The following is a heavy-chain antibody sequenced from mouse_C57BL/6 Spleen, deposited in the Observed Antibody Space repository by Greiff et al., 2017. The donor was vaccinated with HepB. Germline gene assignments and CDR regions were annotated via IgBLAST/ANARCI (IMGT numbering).Heavy chain of an antibody. CDR1: GYTFTSYW. Sequence: QVQLQQPGAELVKPGASVKMSCKASGYTFTSYWITWVKQRPGQGLEWIGDIYPGSGSTNYNEKFKSKATLTVDTSSSTAYMQLSSLTSEDSAVYYCARSRSNDVPFDYWGQGTTLTVSS. V-gene: IGHV1-55*01. CDR2: IYPGSGST. D-gene: IGHD2-12*01. J-gene: IGHJ2*01. CDR3: ARSRSNDVPFDY.